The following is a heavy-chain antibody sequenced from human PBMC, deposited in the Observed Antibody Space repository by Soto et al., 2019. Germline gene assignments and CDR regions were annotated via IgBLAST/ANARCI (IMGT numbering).Heavy chain of an antibody. CDR1: GFSFSSYV. CDR3: AKLAGYCSSTSCYELGYYMDV. J-gene: IGHJ6*03. CDR2: ISGSGGST. D-gene: IGHD2-2*01. Sequence: GSLRLSCAASGFSFSSYVMSWVRQAPGKGLEWVSGISGSGGSTYYADSVKGRFTVSRDNSKNTLYLQMNSLRAEDTAVYYCAKLAGYCSSTSCYELGYYMDVWGKGTTVTVS. V-gene: IGHV3-23*01.